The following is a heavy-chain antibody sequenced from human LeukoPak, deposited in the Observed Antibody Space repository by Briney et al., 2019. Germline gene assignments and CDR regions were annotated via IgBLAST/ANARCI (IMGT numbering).Heavy chain of an antibody. J-gene: IGHJ4*02. Sequence: GESLKISCKASGYKFISYWIGWVRQMPGKGLEWMGIIYPGDSDTRYSPSFQGQVTISADKSISTAYLQWSSLKASDTAMYYCVKPESSWFGYWGQGTLVTVSS. V-gene: IGHV5-51*01. CDR1: GYKFISYW. CDR3: VKPESSWFGY. D-gene: IGHD6-13*01. CDR2: IYPGDSDT.